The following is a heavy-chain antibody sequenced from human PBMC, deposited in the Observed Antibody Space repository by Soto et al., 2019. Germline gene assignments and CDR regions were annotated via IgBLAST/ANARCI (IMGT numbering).Heavy chain of an antibody. CDR1: GFTFSTYG. CDR3: ARGGYDFWSDFYGVNWYDP. D-gene: IGHD3-3*01. J-gene: IGHJ5*02. CDR2: VSGNGKTT. Sequence: GSLRLSCAASGFTFSTYGMTWVRQAPGKGLEWVSGVSGNGKTTYYAESVKGRFTISRDNSKNTLHLQMNSLKAEDTAIYYCARGGYDFWSDFYGVNWYDPWGQGTLVTVSS. V-gene: IGHV3-23*01.